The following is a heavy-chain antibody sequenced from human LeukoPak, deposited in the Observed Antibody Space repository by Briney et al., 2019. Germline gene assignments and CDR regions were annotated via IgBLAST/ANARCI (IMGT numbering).Heavy chain of an antibody. V-gene: IGHV3-7*01. CDR3: ATSSDWAFDH. Sequence: GGSPRLSCAAAGFTFRNSWMTSVRQAPGKGLEWVAHIRPDGGQEQYADSLEGRITISRDNVRNSLFLQLNSLRTEDTAVYFCATSSDWAFDHWGQGTLVTVSS. J-gene: IGHJ4*02. CDR2: IRPDGGQE. D-gene: IGHD6-19*01. CDR1: GFTFRNSW.